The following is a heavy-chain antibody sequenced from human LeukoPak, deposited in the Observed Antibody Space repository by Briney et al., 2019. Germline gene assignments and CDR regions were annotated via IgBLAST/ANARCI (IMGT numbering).Heavy chain of an antibody. J-gene: IGHJ4*02. V-gene: IGHV4-59*12. D-gene: IGHD1-1*01. CDR1: GASISSSY. CDR3: ARGTLDY. Sequence: SETLSLTCTVSGASISSSYWSWIRQPPGKGLEWIGYIYFTGSTNYNPSLKGRVTMSVDMSQNQFSLKLTSVTAADTAVYYCARGTLDYWGQGTLVTVSS. CDR2: IYFTGST.